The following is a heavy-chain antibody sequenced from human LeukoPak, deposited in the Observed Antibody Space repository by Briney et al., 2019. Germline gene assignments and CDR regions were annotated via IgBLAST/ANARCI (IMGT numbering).Heavy chain of an antibody. J-gene: IGHJ4*02. D-gene: IGHD6-13*01. CDR1: GFTFSSYA. CDR2: ISGSGGST. Sequence: GGSLRLSCAASGFTFSSYAMSWVRQAPGKGLEWVSAISGSGGSTYYADSVKGRFTISRDNSKNTLYLQMNSLRAEDAAVYYCAKTHSSSWGIFDYWGQGTLVTVSS. V-gene: IGHV3-23*01. CDR3: AKTHSSSWGIFDY.